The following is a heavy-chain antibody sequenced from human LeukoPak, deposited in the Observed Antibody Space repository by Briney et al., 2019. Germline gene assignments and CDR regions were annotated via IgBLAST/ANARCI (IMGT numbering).Heavy chain of an antibody. CDR1: GGSISSSSYY. Sequence: SETLSLTCTVSGGSISSSSYYWGWIRQPPGKGLEWIGSIYYSGSTYYNPSLKSRVTISVDTSKNQFSLKLSSVTAADTAVYYCARDLGYYDSSGYKDYWGQGTLVTVSS. CDR2: IYYSGST. CDR3: ARDLGYYDSSGYKDY. J-gene: IGHJ4*02. D-gene: IGHD3-22*01. V-gene: IGHV4-39*07.